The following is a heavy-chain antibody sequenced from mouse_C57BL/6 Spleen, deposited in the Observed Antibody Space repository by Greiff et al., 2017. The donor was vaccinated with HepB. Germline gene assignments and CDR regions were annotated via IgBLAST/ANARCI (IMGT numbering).Heavy chain of an antibody. J-gene: IGHJ4*01. CDR2: INPSTGGT. Sequence: EVQLQQSGPELVKPGASVKISCKASGYSFTGYYMNWVKQSPEKSLEWIGEINPSTGGTTYNQKFKAKATLTVDKSSSTAYMQLKSLTSEDSAVYYCARRRLGYAMDYWGQGTSVTVSS. CDR3: ARRRLGYAMDY. CDR1: GYSFTGYY. V-gene: IGHV1-42*01. D-gene: IGHD6-1*01.